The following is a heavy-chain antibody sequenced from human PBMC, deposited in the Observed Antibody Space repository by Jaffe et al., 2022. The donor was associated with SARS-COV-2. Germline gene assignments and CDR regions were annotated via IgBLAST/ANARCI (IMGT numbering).Heavy chain of an antibody. CDR2: IYTGGST. CDR1: GFTVSSNY. CDR3: ARHNAGYPMVGAFDI. Sequence: EVQLVESGGGLIQPGGSLRLSCAASGFTVSSNYMSWVRQAPGKGLEWVSVIYTGGSTNNADSVKGRFTISRDNSRNTLYLQMNSLRAEDTAVYYCARHNAGYPMVGAFDIWGQGTMVTVSS. J-gene: IGHJ3*02. V-gene: IGHV3-53*01. D-gene: IGHD3-10*01.